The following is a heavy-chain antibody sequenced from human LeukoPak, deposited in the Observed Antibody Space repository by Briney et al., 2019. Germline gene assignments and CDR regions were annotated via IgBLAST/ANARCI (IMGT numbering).Heavy chain of an antibody. CDR1: GGSISSYY. CDR2: IYYSGST. J-gene: IGHJ6*04. Sequence: SETLSLTCTVSGGSISSYYWSWIRQPPGKGLEWIGYIYYSGSTNYNPSLKSRVTISVDTSKNQFSLKLSSVTAADTAVYYCVRGIVDYYYGMDVWGKGTTVTVSS. D-gene: IGHD2-15*01. V-gene: IGHV4-59*01. CDR3: VRGIVDYYYGMDV.